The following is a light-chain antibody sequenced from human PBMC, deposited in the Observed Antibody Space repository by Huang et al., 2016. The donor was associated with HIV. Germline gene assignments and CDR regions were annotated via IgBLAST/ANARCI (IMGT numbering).Light chain of an antibody. V-gene: IGKV4-1*01. J-gene: IGKJ3*01. CDR2: WAS. CDR1: HSLLNSPNGKNY. CDR3: QQYFFSPMT. Sequence: DIVMTQSPDFLAVSLGERATISCKSSHSLLNSPNGKNYVAWYQQNTGQPPKLLIYWASVRESGVPDRFIGSGAGTDVTLTITCLQAEEVAVYFCQQYFFSPMTFGTGTKVDI.